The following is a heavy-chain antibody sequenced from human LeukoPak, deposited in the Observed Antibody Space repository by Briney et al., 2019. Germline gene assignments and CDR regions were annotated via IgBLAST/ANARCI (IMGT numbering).Heavy chain of an antibody. J-gene: IGHJ4*02. CDR3: ARDPGTDYFDY. Sequence: GRSLRLSCAASGFTFSSYAMHWVRQAPGKGLEWVAVISYDGSNKYYADSVKGRFTISRDNSKNTLYLQVNSLRAEDTAVYYCARDPGTDYFDYWGQGTLVTVSS. CDR2: ISYDGSNK. CDR1: GFTFSSYA. V-gene: IGHV3-30-3*01. D-gene: IGHD6-13*01.